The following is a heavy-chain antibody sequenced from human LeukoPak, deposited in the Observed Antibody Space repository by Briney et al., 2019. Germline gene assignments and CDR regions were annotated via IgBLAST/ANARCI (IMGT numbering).Heavy chain of an antibody. CDR3: ASLGTLVP. D-gene: IGHD3-9*01. J-gene: IGHJ5*02. V-gene: IGHV3-74*01. CDR1: GFTFSTYL. Sequence: GGSLRLSCAASGFTFSTYLMPWVRQAPGKGLVWVSRINTDGSITTYADSVKGRFTISRDNAKNTLYLQMNSLRDEDTAVYYCASLGTLVPWGQGTLVTVSS. CDR2: INTDGSIT.